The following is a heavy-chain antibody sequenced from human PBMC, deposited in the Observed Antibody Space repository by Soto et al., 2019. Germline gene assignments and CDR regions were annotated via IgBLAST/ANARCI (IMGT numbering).Heavy chain of an antibody. J-gene: IGHJ6*02. CDR1: GGTFSSYA. D-gene: IGHD3-3*01. CDR3: ARALRDYDFWSGYRSRGYYYGMDV. Sequence: VASVKVSCKASGGTFSSYAISWVRQAPGQGLEWMGGIIPIFGTANYAQKFQGRVTITADESTSTAYMELSSLRSEDTAVYYCARALRDYDFWSGYRSRGYYYGMDVWGQGTTVTVSS. V-gene: IGHV1-69*13. CDR2: IIPIFGTA.